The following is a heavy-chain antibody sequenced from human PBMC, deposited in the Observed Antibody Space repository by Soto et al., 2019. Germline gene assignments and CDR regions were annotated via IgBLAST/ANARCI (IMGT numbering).Heavy chain of an antibody. CDR1: GFTFRSYC. J-gene: IGHJ3*02. V-gene: IGHV3-48*01. D-gene: IGHD1-1*01. CDR3: TRDLEPYWRPNDACRI. CDR2: ISGSTTTL. Sequence: VQLVESGGGLVQPGGSLRLSCAASGFTFRSYCMNWVRKAPGKAPAWVSYISGSTTTLYYADSVKGRFTISRDNAKNSLYRQMNSLRAENTAVYYCTRDLEPYWRPNDACRIWGHGTMVTVSS.